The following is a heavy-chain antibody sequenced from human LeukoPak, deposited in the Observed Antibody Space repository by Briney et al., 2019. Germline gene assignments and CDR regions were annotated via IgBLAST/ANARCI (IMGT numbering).Heavy chain of an antibody. J-gene: IGHJ6*02. V-gene: IGHV1-2*02. D-gene: IGHD2-2*01. CDR1: GYSFSGYY. CDR3: ARDSVVVVPAATMSNYYGMDV. CDR2: INPNNVGT. Sequence: ASVKVSCKASGYSFSGYYMHWVRQAPGQGLEWMGWINPNNVGTHYAQKFQGRVTMTRDTSISTAYMEVSRLTSDDTAVYYCARDSVVVVPAATMSNYYGMDVWGQGTTVTVSS.